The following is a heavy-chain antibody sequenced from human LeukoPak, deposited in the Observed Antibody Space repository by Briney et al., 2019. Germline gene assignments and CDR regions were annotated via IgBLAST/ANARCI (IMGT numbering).Heavy chain of an antibody. Sequence: GRSLRLSCAASGFTFSSYGMHWVRQAPGKGLEWVAVIWYDGSNKYYADSVKGRFTISRDNSKNTLYLQMNSLRAEDTAVYYCARDPLDYGDYMYDYGMDVWGQGTTVTASS. J-gene: IGHJ6*02. CDR3: ARDPLDYGDYMYDYGMDV. CDR1: GFTFSSYG. V-gene: IGHV3-33*01. CDR2: IWYDGSNK. D-gene: IGHD4-17*01.